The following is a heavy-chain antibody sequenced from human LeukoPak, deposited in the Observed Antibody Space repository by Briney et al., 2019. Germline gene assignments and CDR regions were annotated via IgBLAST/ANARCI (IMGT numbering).Heavy chain of an antibody. CDR2: IYYSGST. J-gene: IGHJ3*02. Sequence: PSETLSLTCTVSGGSISSSSYYWGWIRQPPGKGLEWIGSIYYSGSTYYNPSLKSRVTISVDTSKNQFSLKLSSVTAADTAVYYCARDSWSYYDFWSGYYRTTNYDAFDIWGQGTMVTVSS. CDR1: GGSISSSSYY. V-gene: IGHV4-39*07. CDR3: ARDSWSYYDFWSGYYRTTNYDAFDI. D-gene: IGHD3-3*01.